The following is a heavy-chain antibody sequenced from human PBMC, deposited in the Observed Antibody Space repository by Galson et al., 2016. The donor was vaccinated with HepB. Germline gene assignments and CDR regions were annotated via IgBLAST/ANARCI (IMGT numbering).Heavy chain of an antibody. Sequence: SLRLSCAASGFTFSTYSMNWVRQAPGKGLEWLSYITSSSTTIYYADSVRGRFTISRDNAKNTLSLQMNSLRAEDTAVDYCAKDPNYYDSSGYILGAFDIWGQGTMVTVSS. D-gene: IGHD3-22*01. CDR1: GFTFSTYS. CDR3: AKDPNYYDSSGYILGAFDI. J-gene: IGHJ3*02. V-gene: IGHV3-48*01. CDR2: ITSSSTTI.